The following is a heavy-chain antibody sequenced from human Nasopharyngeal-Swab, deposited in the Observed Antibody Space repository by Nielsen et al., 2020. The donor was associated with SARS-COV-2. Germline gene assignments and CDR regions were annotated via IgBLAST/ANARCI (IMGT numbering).Heavy chain of an antibody. J-gene: IGHJ6*02. CDR3: ARSYDFWSGYYRYYYYGMDV. CDR2: IFSNDEK. V-gene: IGHV2-26*01. Sequence: RQAPGKALEWLAHIFSNDEKSYSTSLTSRLTISKDTSKSQVVLTMTNMDPVDTATYYCARSYDFWSGYYRYYYYGMDVWGQGTTVTVSS. D-gene: IGHD3-3*01.